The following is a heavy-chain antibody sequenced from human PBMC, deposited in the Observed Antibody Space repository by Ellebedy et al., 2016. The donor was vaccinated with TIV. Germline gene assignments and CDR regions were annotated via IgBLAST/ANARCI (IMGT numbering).Heavy chain of an antibody. CDR2: INPNSGNT. J-gene: IGHJ4*02. CDR3: ARSRMGGIAAAGTIIGY. V-gene: IGHV1-8*02. Sequence: ASVKVSXXASGYTFTGYYMHWVRQAPGQGLEWMGWINPNSGNTGYAQKFQGRVTMTRNTSISTAYMELSSLRSEDTAVYYCARSRMGGIAAAGTIIGYWGQGTLVTVSS. D-gene: IGHD6-13*01. CDR1: GYTFTGYY.